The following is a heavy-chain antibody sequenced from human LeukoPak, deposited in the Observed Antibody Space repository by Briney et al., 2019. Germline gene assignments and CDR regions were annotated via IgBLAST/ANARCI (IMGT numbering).Heavy chain of an antibody. CDR1: GFTFSAYA. J-gene: IGHJ4*02. CDR3: AKVIYSSSSKEAY. Sequence: PGGSLRLSCAASGFTFSAYAMSWVRQAPGKGPEWVSTISGSGASTYYADSVKGRFTISRDNSKNTLYLQMNSLRAEDTALYYCAKVIYSSSSKEAYWGQGTLVTVSS. CDR2: ISGSGAST. V-gene: IGHV3-23*01. D-gene: IGHD6-6*01.